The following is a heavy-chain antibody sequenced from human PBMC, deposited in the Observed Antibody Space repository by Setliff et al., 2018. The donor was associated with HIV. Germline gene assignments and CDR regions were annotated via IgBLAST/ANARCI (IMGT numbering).Heavy chain of an antibody. CDR2: INPNMGDT. CDR1: GYKFTGHH. Sequence: GASVNVSCKASGYKFTGHHIQWMRQAPGQGLEWMGRINPNMGDTQYAQKFQGRIIMTRDTSINTVYMELSSLTSDDTALYYCARQDIPTGYYLFDYWGQGTQVTVSS. CDR3: ARQDIPTGYYLFDY. V-gene: IGHV1-2*06. J-gene: IGHJ4*02. D-gene: IGHD3-9*01.